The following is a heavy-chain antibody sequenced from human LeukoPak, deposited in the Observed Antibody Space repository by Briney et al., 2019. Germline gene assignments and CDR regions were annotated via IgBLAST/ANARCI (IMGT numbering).Heavy chain of an antibody. CDR1: GGSISSGGYY. CDR3: ARQGSVAVAPAWFDP. J-gene: IGHJ5*02. Sequence: SQTLSLTCTVSGGSISSGGYYWSWIRQHPGKGLEWIGYIYYSGSTYYNPSLKSRVTISVDTSKNQFSLKLSSVTAADTAVYYCARQGSVAVAPAWFDPWGQGTLVTVSS. D-gene: IGHD6-19*01. CDR2: IYYSGST. V-gene: IGHV4-31*03.